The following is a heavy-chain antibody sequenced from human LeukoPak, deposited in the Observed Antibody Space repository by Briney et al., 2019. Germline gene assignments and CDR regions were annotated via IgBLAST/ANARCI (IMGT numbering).Heavy chain of an antibody. CDR3: ARQDTAMVFY. Sequence: SETLSLTCTVSGGSISSGSYYWSWIRQPAGKGLEWIGRIYTSGSTNYSPSLKSRVTISVDTSKNQFSLKLSSVTAADTAVYYCARQDTAMVFYWGQGTLVTVSS. CDR1: GGSISSGSYY. D-gene: IGHD5-18*01. CDR2: IYTSGST. J-gene: IGHJ4*02. V-gene: IGHV4-61*02.